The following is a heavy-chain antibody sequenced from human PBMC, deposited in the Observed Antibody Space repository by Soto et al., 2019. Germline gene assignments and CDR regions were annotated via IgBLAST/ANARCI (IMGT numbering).Heavy chain of an antibody. J-gene: IGHJ3*02. Sequence: SETLSLTCTVSGGSISSYYWSWIRQPPGKGLEWIGHIYYSGSTNYNPSLKSRVTISVDTSKNQFSLKLSSVTAADTAVYYCARDYYDSSGYWGPGAFDIWGQGTMVTVSS. V-gene: IGHV4-59*01. CDR3: ARDYYDSSGYWGPGAFDI. CDR1: GGSISSYY. D-gene: IGHD3-22*01. CDR2: IYYSGST.